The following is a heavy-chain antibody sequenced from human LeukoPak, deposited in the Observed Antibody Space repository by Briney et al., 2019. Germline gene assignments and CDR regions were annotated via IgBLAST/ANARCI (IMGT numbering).Heavy chain of an antibody. V-gene: IGHV4-59*08. Sequence: SETLSLTCTVSGSSISNYYWSWIRQPPGKGLEWIGYMYNSGSTNYNPSLESRVTISGDTSKNQFSLKLSSVTAADTAVYYCARSPCTSASCPRRNVFDIWGQGTMVTVSS. J-gene: IGHJ3*02. CDR3: ARSPCTSASCPRRNVFDI. D-gene: IGHD2-2*01. CDR1: GSSISNYY. CDR2: MYNSGST.